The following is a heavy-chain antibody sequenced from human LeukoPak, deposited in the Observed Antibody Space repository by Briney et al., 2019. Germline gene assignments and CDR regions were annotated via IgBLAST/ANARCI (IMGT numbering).Heavy chain of an antibody. D-gene: IGHD7-27*01. Sequence: GGALRLSCAASGFSFSSDTMNWVRPGPGRGLGWVSSITGSGGATYEADSLKGRITISRDNTKIPLYLQMNSLRPEDTAVYYCAKNGPDWGNYFGYWGQGTLVTVSS. V-gene: IGHV3-23*01. J-gene: IGHJ4*02. CDR3: AKNGPDWGNYFGY. CDR2: ITGSGGAT. CDR1: GFSFSSDT.